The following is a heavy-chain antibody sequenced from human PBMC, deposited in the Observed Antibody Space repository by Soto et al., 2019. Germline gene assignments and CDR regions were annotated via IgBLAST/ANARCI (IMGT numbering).Heavy chain of an antibody. CDR1: GGSISSYY. J-gene: IGHJ5*02. CDR2: IYYSGST. CDR3: ARSLYSGSYTNWFDP. Sequence: PSETLSLTCTVSGGSISSYYWSWIRQPAGKGLEYIGYIYYSGSTNYNPSLKSRVTISVDTSKKQFSLKLSSVTAADTAVYYCARSLYSGSYTNWFDPWGQGTLVPFSS. D-gene: IGHD1-26*01. V-gene: IGHV4-59*01.